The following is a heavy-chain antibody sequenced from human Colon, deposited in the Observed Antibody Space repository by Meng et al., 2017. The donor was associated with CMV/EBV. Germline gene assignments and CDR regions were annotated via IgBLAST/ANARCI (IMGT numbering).Heavy chain of an antibody. D-gene: IGHD3-10*01. Sequence: SCAASGFSFSSYAMHWIRQAPGKGLEWVSVISLDGRNTGYADSVKGRFTISRDNAKNSLYLQMDGLIAEDTALYYCVKGMVHFQMGDDAFEIWGQGTMVTVSS. V-gene: IGHV3-9*01. CDR1: GFSFSSYA. CDR2: ISLDGRNT. J-gene: IGHJ3*02. CDR3: VKGMVHFQMGDDAFEI.